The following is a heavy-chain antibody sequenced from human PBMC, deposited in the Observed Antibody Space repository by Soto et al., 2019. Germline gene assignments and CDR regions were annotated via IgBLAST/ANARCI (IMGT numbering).Heavy chain of an antibody. CDR2: IYYSGST. Sequence: ASETLSLTCTVSGGSISSYYWSWIRQPPGKGLEWIGYIYYSGSTNYNPSLKSRVTISVDTSKNQFSLKLSSVTAADTAVYYCARDLSTYYYDSSGSSHAFDIWGQGTMVTVSS. CDR3: ARDLSTYYYDSSGSSHAFDI. V-gene: IGHV4-59*01. J-gene: IGHJ3*02. CDR1: GGSISSYY. D-gene: IGHD3-22*01.